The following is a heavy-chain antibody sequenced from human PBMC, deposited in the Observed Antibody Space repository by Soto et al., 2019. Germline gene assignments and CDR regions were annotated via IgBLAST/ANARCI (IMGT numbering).Heavy chain of an antibody. V-gene: IGHV1-69*13. CDR1: GGTFSSYG. CDR3: ARNIKGYLDSSGYHTTSLDY. D-gene: IGHD3-22*01. Sequence: GASVKVSCKASGGTFSSYGISWVRQAPGQGLEWMGGIIPLFGTANYAQKFQGRVTIIADGSTSTAYMELSSLRSEDTAVYYCARNIKGYLDSSGYHTTSLDYWGQGTLVTVSS. CDR2: IIPLFGTA. J-gene: IGHJ4*02.